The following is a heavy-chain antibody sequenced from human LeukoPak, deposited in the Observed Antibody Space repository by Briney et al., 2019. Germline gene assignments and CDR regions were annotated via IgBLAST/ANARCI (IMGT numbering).Heavy chain of an antibody. Sequence: SETLSLTCTVSGGSISSYYWSWIRQPAGKGLEWIGRIYTSGSTNYNPSLKSRVTMSVDTSKNQFSLKLSSMTAADTAVYYCARDLVTFGGVAFDYWGQGTLVTSPQ. CDR3: ARDLVTFGGVAFDY. J-gene: IGHJ4*02. D-gene: IGHD3-16*01. V-gene: IGHV4-4*07. CDR1: GGSISSYY. CDR2: IYTSGST.